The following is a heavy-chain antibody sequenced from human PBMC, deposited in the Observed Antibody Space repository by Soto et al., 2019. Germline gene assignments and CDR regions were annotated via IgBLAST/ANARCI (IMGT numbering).Heavy chain of an antibody. CDR1: GGSISSYY. CDR3: ARLSLYYYYGMDV. Sequence: ASETLSLTCTVSGGSISSYYWSWIRQPPGKGLEWIGYIYYSGSTNYNPSLKSRVTISVDTSKNQFSLKLSSVTAADTAVYYCARLSLYYYYGMDVWGQGTTVTVSS. CDR2: IYYSGST. J-gene: IGHJ6*02. V-gene: IGHV4-59*08.